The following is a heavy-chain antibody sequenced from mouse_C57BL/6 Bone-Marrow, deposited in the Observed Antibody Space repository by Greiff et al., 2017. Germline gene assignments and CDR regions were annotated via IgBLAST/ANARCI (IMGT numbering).Heavy chain of an antibody. CDR1: GYTFTSYW. J-gene: IGHJ1*03. D-gene: IGHD1-1*01. CDR3: ANYYGSSYDWYFDV. V-gene: IGHV1-53*01. CDR2: INPSNGGT. Sequence: QVQLQQSGTELVKPGASVKLSCKASGYTFTSYWMHWVKQRPGQGLEWIGNINPSNGGTNYNEKFKSKATLTVDKSSSTAYMQLSSLTSEDSAVYYCANYYGSSYDWYFDVWGTGTTVTVSS.